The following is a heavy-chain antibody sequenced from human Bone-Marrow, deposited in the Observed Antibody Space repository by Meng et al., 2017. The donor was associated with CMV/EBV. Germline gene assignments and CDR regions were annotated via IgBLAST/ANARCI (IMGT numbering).Heavy chain of an antibody. CDR3: ARKSVGAYFDY. D-gene: IGHD1-26*01. J-gene: IGHJ4*02. V-gene: IGHV4-34*01. CDR1: GGSFSGYY. CDR2: INHSGRT. Sequence: SETLSLTCAVYGGSFSGYYWSWIRQPPGKGLEWIGEINHSGRTNYNPSLKSRVTISVDTSKNQFSLKLSSVTAADTAVYYCARKSVGAYFDYWGEATLVSVSS.